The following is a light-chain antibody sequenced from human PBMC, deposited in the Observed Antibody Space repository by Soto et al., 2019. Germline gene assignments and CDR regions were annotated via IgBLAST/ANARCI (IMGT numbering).Light chain of an antibody. Sequence: DIQTPPPPCTLSASVGDGVTSISGDSQGISGWLAWYQQKAGKATRLLIFDASTLMSGVPSRFSGSGYGTEFTLTINSLQPDDSATYYCQQYDSFSAWTVGQGTKMDI. CDR1: QGISGW. CDR3: QQYDSFSAWT. CDR2: DAS. V-gene: IGKV1-5*02. J-gene: IGKJ1*01.